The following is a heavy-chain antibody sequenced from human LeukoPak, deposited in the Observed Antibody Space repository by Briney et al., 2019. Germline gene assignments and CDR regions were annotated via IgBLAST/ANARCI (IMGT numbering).Heavy chain of an antibody. V-gene: IGHV3-49*03. CDR2: IRSKAYGGTI. CDR3: IRGRVHLDY. Sequence: SSGGFSWSWIRQAPGKGLEWVGFIRSKAYGGTIEYAASVKGRFTISRDDSKSSAYLQMNSLKTEDTAVYYCIRGRVHLDYWGQGTLVTVSS. J-gene: IGHJ4*02. CDR1: SSGGFS.